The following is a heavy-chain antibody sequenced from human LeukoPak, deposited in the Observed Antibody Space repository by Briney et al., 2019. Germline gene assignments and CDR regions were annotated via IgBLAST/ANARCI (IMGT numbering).Heavy chain of an antibody. CDR1: GGSISSYY. CDR3: ASQGHHGKIVGTTLSYFYMDV. V-gene: IGHV4-4*07. Sequence: SETLSLTCTVSGGSISSYYWSWIRQPAGKGLEWIGRIYTSGSTNYNPSLKSRVTISVDTSKNQFSLKLSSVTAADTAFYYCASQGHHGKIVGTTLSYFYMDVWGKGTTVTVSS. J-gene: IGHJ6*03. CDR2: IYTSGST. D-gene: IGHD1-26*01.